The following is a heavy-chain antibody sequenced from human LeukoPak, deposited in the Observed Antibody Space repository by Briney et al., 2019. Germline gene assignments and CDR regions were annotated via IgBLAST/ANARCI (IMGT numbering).Heavy chain of an antibody. CDR1: GGSLSSPNYY. D-gene: IGHD3-22*01. V-gene: IGHV4-39*02. CDR3: ARDPNYYDSSGYYAKQGVDY. CDR2: IYYSRST. Sequence: SETLSLTCTVSGGSLSSPNYYWAWIRQPPGKGLEWIGNIYYSRSTYYNPSLKSRVTISVDTSKNQFSLKLSSVTAADTAVYYCARDPNYYDSSGYYAKQGVDYWGQGTLVTVSS. J-gene: IGHJ4*02.